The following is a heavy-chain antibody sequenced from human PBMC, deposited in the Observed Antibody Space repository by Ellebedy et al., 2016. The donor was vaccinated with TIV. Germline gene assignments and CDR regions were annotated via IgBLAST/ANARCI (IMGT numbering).Heavy chain of an antibody. CDR1: GYTFSDVY. CDR2: INPNSGGT. Sequence: ASVKVSCXASGYTFSDVYMHWVRQAPGQGLEWMGWINPNSGGTNYAQKFQGRVTMTRDTSISTAYMELSRLRSDDTAVYYCARDFGSSGYYGMDVWGQGTTVTVSS. J-gene: IGHJ6*01. V-gene: IGHV1-2*02. CDR3: ARDFGSSGYYGMDV. D-gene: IGHD3-22*01.